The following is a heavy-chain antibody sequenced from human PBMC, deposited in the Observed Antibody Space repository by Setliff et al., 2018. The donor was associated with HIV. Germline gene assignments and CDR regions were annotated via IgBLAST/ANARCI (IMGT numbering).Heavy chain of an antibody. V-gene: IGHV4-31*03. Sequence: PSETLSLTCTVSSDSLSSDYYYWTWIRQHPEKGLEWIGYIYYSGSTLYNPSLRSRLSMSVDTPKNQFSLGLSSVTAADTAVYFCARDFLRSGYFDSWGQGKLVTVSS. CDR3: ARDFLRSGYFDS. CDR2: IYYSGST. J-gene: IGHJ4*02. D-gene: IGHD4-17*01. CDR1: SDSLSSDYYY.